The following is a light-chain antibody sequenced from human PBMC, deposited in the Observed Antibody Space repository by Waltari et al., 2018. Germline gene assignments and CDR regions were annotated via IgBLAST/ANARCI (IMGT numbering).Light chain of an antibody. CDR3: RESYSFTRT. V-gene: IGKV1-39*01. Sequence: DIQMTQSPSSLSASVGVRVTITCRASQTISRYLNWDQQKPGKAPNLLISAASSLQSGVPSRFSGSGSGRDFTLIITSLQPEDCATYYCRESYSFTRTFGQGTKVEIK. J-gene: IGKJ1*01. CDR1: QTISRY. CDR2: AAS.